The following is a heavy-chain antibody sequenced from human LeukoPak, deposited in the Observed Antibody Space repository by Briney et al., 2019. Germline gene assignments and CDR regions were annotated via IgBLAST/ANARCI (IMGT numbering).Heavy chain of an antibody. CDR2: ISAYTGNT. Sequence: GASVKVSCKASGYTFTSYGITWVRQAAGQGLEWMGWISAYTGNTTYAQKLQGRVTMTTDTSTRTAYMELRSLTSADTAVYFCAKDKPRIPQHWGQGTLVTVSS. CDR1: GYTFTSYG. J-gene: IGHJ1*01. CDR3: AKDKPRIPQH. V-gene: IGHV1-18*01.